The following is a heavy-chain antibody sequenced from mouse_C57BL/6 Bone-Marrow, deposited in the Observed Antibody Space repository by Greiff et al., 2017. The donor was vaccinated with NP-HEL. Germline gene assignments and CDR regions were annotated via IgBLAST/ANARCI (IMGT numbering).Heavy chain of an antibody. V-gene: IGHV14-4*01. J-gene: IGHJ4*01. D-gene: IGHD1-1*01. CDR1: GFNIKDDY. CDR3: TTGGSSPYAMDY. Sequence: VQLQQSGAELVRPGASVKLSCTVSGFNIKDDYMHWVKQRPEQGLEWIGWIDPENGDTEYASKFQGKATITEDTSSNPAYMQLSSLTSEDTAVYYCTTGGSSPYAMDYWGQGTSVTVSS. CDR2: IDPENGDT.